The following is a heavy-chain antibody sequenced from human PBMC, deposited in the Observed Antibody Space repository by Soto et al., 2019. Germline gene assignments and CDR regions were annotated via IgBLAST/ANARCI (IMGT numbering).Heavy chain of an antibody. J-gene: IGHJ6*02. CDR3: ATQYYDFWSGPPDKRGMDV. V-gene: IGHV3-53*01. Sequence: XDSLRLLCAASGFTVSSNYMSWVRQAPGKGLEWVSVIYSGGSTYYADSVKGRFTISRDNSKNTLYLQMNSLRAEDTAVYYCATQYYDFWSGPPDKRGMDVWGQGTTVTVSS. CDR2: IYSGGST. D-gene: IGHD3-3*01. CDR1: GFTVSSNY.